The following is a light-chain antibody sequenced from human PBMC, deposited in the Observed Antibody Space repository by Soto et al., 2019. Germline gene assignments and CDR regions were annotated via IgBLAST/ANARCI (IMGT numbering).Light chain of an antibody. J-gene: IGLJ2*01. Sequence: QSALTQAASVSGSPGQSITISCTGTSSDVGGYGFVSWYQXHPGKAPKLIIYEVTHRPSGVSNRFSGSKSGNTASLTISGLQAEDEADYFCSSYTTNSTLVVFGGGTQLTVL. CDR1: SSDVGGYGF. V-gene: IGLV2-14*01. CDR3: SSYTTNSTLVV. CDR2: EVT.